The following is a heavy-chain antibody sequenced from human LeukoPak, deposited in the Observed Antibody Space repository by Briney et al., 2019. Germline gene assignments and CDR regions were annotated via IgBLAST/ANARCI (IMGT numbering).Heavy chain of an antibody. CDR1: GGSISSGGYS. CDR3: ARGKGGIIDY. J-gene: IGHJ4*02. CDR2: IYHSGST. Sequence: SETLSLTCAVSGGSISSGGYSWSWIRQPPGKGLEWIGYIYHSGSTYYNPSLKSRVTISVDRSKNQFSLKLSPVTAADTAVYYCARGKGGIIDYWGQGTLVTVSS. V-gene: IGHV4-30-2*01. D-gene: IGHD1-26*01.